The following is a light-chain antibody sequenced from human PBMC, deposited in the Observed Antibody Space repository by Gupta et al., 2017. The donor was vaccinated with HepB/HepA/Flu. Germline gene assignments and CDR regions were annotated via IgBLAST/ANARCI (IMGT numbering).Light chain of an antibody. Sequence: DRVMTQSPGTLSVSPGERATLSCRASQSVSGSLAWYQQKPGQAPRLLIYAASTRATGIPARLSGSGSGTEFTLTISSLQSEDVAVYYCQQYKNWPLTFGQGTKVEIK. CDR1: QSVSGS. V-gene: IGKV3-15*01. J-gene: IGKJ1*01. CDR2: AAS. CDR3: QQYKNWPLT.